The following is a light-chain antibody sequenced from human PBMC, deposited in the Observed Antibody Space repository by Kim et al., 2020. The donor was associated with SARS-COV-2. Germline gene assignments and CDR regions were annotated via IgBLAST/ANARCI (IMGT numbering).Light chain of an antibody. CDR2: DAS. Sequence: ESEGTRVASTSRASQSITRWLAGYQQKPGKAPKLLISDASTLQGGVPSRFSGSGSGTELTLTITSLQPDDFATYYCQQYNLYPLTFGGGTKVDIK. CDR3: QQYNLYPLT. J-gene: IGKJ4*01. V-gene: IGKV1-5*01. CDR1: QSITRW.